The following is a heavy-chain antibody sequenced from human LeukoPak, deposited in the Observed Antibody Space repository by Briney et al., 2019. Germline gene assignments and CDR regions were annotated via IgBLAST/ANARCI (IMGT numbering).Heavy chain of an antibody. V-gene: IGHV3-23*01. CDR1: GFMFRDAA. CDR3: ARDIELST. Sequence: GGSLRLSCAASGFMFRDAAMTWVRQAPGKGLEWVSLIASSGLNTYYADSVRGRLTISRDNSKNTLSLQMNSLRVEDTAIYYCARDIELSTWGLGTLVTVSS. CDR2: IASSGLNT. D-gene: IGHD5-12*01. J-gene: IGHJ3*01.